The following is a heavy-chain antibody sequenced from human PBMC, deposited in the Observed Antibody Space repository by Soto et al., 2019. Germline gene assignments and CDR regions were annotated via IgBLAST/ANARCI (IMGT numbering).Heavy chain of an antibody. J-gene: IGHJ4*02. CDR2: IYDNGIT. CDR3: ARTYDSNGYANEFDS. Sequence: QVVLQESGPGLVKPSETLSLTCSVSGRSITSYYWSWVRQPPGKGLEWIGYIYDNGITSQNPFLKSRVTMSAETSQNQFSLKLTSVTGADTAVYFCARTYDSNGYANEFDSWGQGILVTVTS. D-gene: IGHD3-22*01. V-gene: IGHV4-59*12. CDR1: GRSITSYY.